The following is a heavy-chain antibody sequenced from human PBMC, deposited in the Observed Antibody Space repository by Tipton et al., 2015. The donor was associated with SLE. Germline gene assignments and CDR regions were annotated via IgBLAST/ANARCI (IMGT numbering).Heavy chain of an antibody. D-gene: IGHD5-12*01. V-gene: IGHV4-31*03. CDR3: AREDIVATTSAYNWFDP. CDR1: GGSVSIGDYY. Sequence: TLSLTCTVSGGSVSIGDYYWSWIRQDPGKGLEWIGYIYFSGTTHYNPSLTSRVPMSLDTSKNQFFLKLRFVTAADTAVYYCAREDIVATTSAYNWFDPWGQGTLVTGSS. J-gene: IGHJ5*02. CDR2: IYFSGTT.